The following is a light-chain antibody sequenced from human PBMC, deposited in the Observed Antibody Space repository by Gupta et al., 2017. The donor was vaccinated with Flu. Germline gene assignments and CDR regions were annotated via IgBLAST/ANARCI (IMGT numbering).Light chain of an antibody. V-gene: IGLV1-51*01. J-gene: IGLJ2*01. CDR3: WTWYTSRSAVV. CDR2: DDN. Sequence: KVTISCTGSSCNVGNYYLSCCQHLPATAPPLLIYDDNKRWSAMPYRCSAANYGTSAALVTSGRQPGEDADYYCWTWYTSRSAVVFGGGTKLTVL. CDR1: SCNVGNYY.